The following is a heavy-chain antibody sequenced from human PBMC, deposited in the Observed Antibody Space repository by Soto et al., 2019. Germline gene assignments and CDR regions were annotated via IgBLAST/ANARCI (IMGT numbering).Heavy chain of an antibody. Sequence: GESLKISCKGSGYSFASHWAAWVRQMPEKGLEWIGTIYPGDSDTKYSSAFRGHVTISADTSVSTAYLQWRSLEATDSAIYYCARYSGSYWHYLDFWGQGTLVTVS. V-gene: IGHV5-51*01. J-gene: IGHJ4*02. CDR1: GYSFASHW. D-gene: IGHD1-26*01. CDR2: IYPGDSDT. CDR3: ARYSGSYWHYLDF.